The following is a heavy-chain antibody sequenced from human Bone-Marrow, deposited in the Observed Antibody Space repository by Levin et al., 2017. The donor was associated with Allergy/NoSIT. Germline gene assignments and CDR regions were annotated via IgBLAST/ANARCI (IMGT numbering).Heavy chain of an antibody. Sequence: GGSLRLSCAASGFDFSDYAMTWVRQAPGKGLEWVSAISGSGGSTYYADCVKDRFTISRDNSKSMVYLQMNSLRAEDTAVYYCTTDLVSYYYYYMDVWGKGTTVTVSS. V-gene: IGHV3-23*01. CDR2: ISGSGGST. D-gene: IGHD1-1*01. CDR1: GFDFSDYA. CDR3: TTDLVSYYYYYMDV. J-gene: IGHJ6*03.